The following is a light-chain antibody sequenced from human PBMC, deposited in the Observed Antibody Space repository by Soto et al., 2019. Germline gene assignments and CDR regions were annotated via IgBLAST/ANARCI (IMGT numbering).Light chain of an antibody. CDR2: KVS. V-gene: IGKV1-5*03. CDR3: QEYYGAWT. Sequence: DFQMTQSPSTLSASVGDRVTITCRASRSLSGWLAWYQQKPGKAPKLLIYKVSTLESGVPSRFGGSGSGTYFTLTINRLQPDDFATYYCQEYYGAWTFGQGTKVEI. J-gene: IGKJ1*01. CDR1: RSLSGW.